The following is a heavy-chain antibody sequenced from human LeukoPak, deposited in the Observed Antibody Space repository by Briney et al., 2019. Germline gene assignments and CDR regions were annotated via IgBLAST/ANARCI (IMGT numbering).Heavy chain of an antibody. CDR2: ITGSGDNT. CDR1: GFTFSSYP. V-gene: IGHV3-23*01. Sequence: QPGGSLRLSCAASGFTFSSYPMSWVRQAPGKGLEWVSAITGSGDNTYYTDSVKGRFTISRDNSKNTLSLQMNSLRVEDTAVYYCAKENPVGGTNYFDYWGQGTLVTVSS. CDR3: AKENPVGGTNYFDY. J-gene: IGHJ4*02. D-gene: IGHD1-26*01.